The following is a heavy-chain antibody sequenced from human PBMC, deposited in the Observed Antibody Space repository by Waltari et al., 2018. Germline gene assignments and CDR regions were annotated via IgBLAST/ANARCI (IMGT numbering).Heavy chain of an antibody. Sequence: QVQVVESGGGVGQPGRSLRLSCAASGFTFSSYAMPWIRQAPARGREWVAVIAYDGSNKYYADSGKGRFTISRDNSKNTLYLQMNSLRAEDTAVYYCAKGGAGYCSGGSCYPPFDYWGQGTLVTVSS. V-gene: IGHV3-30*18. CDR1: GFTFSSYA. CDR3: AKGGAGYCSGGSCYPPFDY. CDR2: IAYDGSNK. D-gene: IGHD2-15*01. J-gene: IGHJ4*02.